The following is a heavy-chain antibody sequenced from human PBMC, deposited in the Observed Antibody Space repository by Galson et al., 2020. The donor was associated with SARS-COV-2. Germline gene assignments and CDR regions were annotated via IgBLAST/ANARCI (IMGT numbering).Heavy chain of an antibody. CDR2: IKQDGSEK. J-gene: IGHJ4*02. V-gene: IGHV3-7*03. Sequence: GGSLRLSCEASGFGFSYYWMSWVRQAPGRGLEWVANIKQDGSEKYYVDSVKGRFTIPRENPKNSLYLQMNNLRVDDTAVYHCARVDCSGGSCYPGNYWGQGTLVTVSS. D-gene: IGHD2-15*01. CDR3: ARVDCSGGSCYPGNY. CDR1: GFGFSYYW.